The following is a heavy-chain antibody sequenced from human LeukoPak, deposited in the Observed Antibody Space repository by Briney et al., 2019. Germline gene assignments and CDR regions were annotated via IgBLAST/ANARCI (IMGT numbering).Heavy chain of an antibody. CDR3: ARRLTQYDCFDP. Sequence: SQTLSLTCAISRDSVSRNSATWNWIRQSPSRGLEWLGRTYYRSTWYNDYAVSVRGRITVNPDTSKNQFSLHLNSVTPEDTAVYYCARRLTQYDCFDPWGQGILVTVSS. D-gene: IGHD2-2*01. CDR2: TYYRSTWYN. CDR1: RDSVSRNSAT. J-gene: IGHJ5*02. V-gene: IGHV6-1*01.